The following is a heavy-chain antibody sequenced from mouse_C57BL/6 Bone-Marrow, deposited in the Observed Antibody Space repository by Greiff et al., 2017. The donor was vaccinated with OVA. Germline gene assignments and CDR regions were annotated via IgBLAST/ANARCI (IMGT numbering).Heavy chain of an antibody. J-gene: IGHJ3*01. CDR2: IYPRSGNT. V-gene: IGHV1-81*01. D-gene: IGHD1-1*01. Sequence: QVQLKESGAELARPGASVKLSCKASGYTFTSYGISWVKQRTGQGIEWIGEIYPRSGNTYYNEKFKGKATLTADKSSSTAYMELRSLTSEDSAVYFCAREHYYYGSSFAYWGQGTLVTVSA. CDR3: AREHYYYGSSFAY. CDR1: GYTFTSYG.